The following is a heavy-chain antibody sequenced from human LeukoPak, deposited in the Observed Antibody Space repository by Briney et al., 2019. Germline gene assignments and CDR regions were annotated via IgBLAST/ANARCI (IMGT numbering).Heavy chain of an antibody. J-gene: IGHJ4*02. CDR3: ARGVVRPYY. CDR2: IYTSGST. CDR1: GGSISSGSYY. Sequence: PSQTLSLTCTVSGGSISSGSYYWGWIRQPAGKGLEWIVRIYTSGSTNYNPSLKRRVTISVDTSTNQFSLKLSSATAADTAVYYCARGVVRPYYWGQGTLVTVSS. V-gene: IGHV4-61*02. D-gene: IGHD2-15*01.